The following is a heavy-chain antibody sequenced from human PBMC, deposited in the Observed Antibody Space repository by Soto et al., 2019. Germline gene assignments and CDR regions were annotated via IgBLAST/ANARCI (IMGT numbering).Heavy chain of an antibody. V-gene: IGHV3-7*01. J-gene: IGHJ4*02. CDR2: IKQAGSEK. CDR1: GFTFSRYW. D-gene: IGHD2-2*03. Sequence: EVQLVQSGGGLVQPGGSLRLSCAASGFTFSRYWMLWVRQAPGKGLVWVANIKQAGSEKYYVDSVKGRFTIPRDNAKNSLYLQINRLRAEDTAVYDCARERTSGYCSSTSCSELDYWGQGSLVTVSS. CDR3: ARERTSGYCSSTSCSELDY.